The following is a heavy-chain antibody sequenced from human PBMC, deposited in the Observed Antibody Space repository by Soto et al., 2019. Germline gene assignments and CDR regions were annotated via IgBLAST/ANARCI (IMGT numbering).Heavy chain of an antibody. V-gene: IGHV3-23*01. D-gene: IGHD6-13*01. J-gene: IGHJ4*02. CDR1: GFPFSSYA. CDR2: ISGSGGST. CDR3: AKVQNSSSCPDY. Sequence: HPGGSLRLSCAASGFPFSSYAMSWVRQAPGKGLEWVSAISGSGGSTYYADSVKGRFTISRDNSKNTLYLQMNSLRAEDTAVYYCAKVQNSSSCPDYWGQGTLVTVSS.